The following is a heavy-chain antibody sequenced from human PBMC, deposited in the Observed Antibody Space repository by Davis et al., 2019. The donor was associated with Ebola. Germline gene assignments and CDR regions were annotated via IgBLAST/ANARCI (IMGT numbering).Heavy chain of an antibody. CDR2: IYYSGST. D-gene: IGHD2-2*01. CDR3: AIAVVHRDYGMDV. CDR1: GGSISSSSYY. Sequence: SETLSLTCTVSGGSISSSSYYWGWIRQPPGKGLEWIGSIYYSGSTNYNPSLKSRVTISVDTSKNQFSLKLSSVTAADTAVYYCAIAVVHRDYGMDVWGQGTTVTVSS. J-gene: IGHJ6*02. V-gene: IGHV4-39*07.